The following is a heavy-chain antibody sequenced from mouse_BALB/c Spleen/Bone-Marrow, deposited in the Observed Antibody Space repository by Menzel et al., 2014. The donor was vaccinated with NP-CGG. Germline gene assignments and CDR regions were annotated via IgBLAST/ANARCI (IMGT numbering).Heavy chain of an antibody. CDR3: ARDGDYRYAWFSY. CDR1: GFSSSDHY. V-gene: IGHV5-4*02. J-gene: IGHJ3*01. CDR2: ISDGGGHT. Sequence: EVMLLESGGRLVKPGGSLKLSCAASGFSSSDHYMYWVRQTPEKRLEWVATISDGGGHTYYSDSVKGRFTISRDNAKNNLYLQMSSLKSEDTAMYHCARDGDYRYAWFSYWGQGTPVTVSA. D-gene: IGHD2-14*01.